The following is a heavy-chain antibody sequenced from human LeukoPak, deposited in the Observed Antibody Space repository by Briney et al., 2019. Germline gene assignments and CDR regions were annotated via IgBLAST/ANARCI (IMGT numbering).Heavy chain of an antibody. D-gene: IGHD2-21*01. Sequence: SETLSLTCAVYGGSFSGYYWSWIRQPPGKGLEWIGEINHSGSTNYNPSLKSRVSISLDTSKDQISLKLSSVTAADTAVYYCARHRFASPLDSWGQGTLVTVSS. CDR3: ARHRFASPLDS. CDR2: INHSGST. J-gene: IGHJ4*02. V-gene: IGHV4-34*01. CDR1: GGSFSGYY.